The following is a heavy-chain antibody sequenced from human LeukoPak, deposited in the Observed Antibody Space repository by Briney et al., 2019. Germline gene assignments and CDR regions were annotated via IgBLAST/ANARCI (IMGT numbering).Heavy chain of an antibody. J-gene: IGHJ6*02. CDR3: AKDHSLEYSSGWLGYYGMDV. Sequence: PGGSLRLSCAASGFTFSSYAMSWVRQAPGKGLEWVAVISYDGSNKYYADSVKGRFTISRDNSKNTLYLQMNSLRAEDTAVYYGAKDHSLEYSSGWLGYYGMDVGGQGTTVTVPS. CDR1: GFTFSSYA. V-gene: IGHV3-30*18. CDR2: ISYDGSNK. D-gene: IGHD6-19*01.